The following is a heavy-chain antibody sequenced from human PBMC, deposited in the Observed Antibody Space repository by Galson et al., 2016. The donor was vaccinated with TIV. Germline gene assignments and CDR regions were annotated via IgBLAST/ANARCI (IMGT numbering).Heavy chain of an antibody. Sequence: SVKVSCKASGYAFTGYFIHWVRQAPGQGLEWMGIINPSGGSTSYAQKFQGRVTMTRVTSTSTVYMELSSLRSEDTAVYYCARDGEVGSSDYDHWGQGTPVSVSS. CDR1: GYAFTGYF. D-gene: IGHD3-22*01. CDR2: INPSGGST. V-gene: IGHV1-46*01. CDR3: ARDGEVGSSDYDH. J-gene: IGHJ4*02.